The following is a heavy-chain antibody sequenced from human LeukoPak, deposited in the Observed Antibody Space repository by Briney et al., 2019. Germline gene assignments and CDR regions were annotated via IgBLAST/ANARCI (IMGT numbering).Heavy chain of an antibody. V-gene: IGHV1-8*01. D-gene: IGHD2-15*01. J-gene: IGHJ4*02. CDR3: ARGRVCSGGTCYSGRDYFDY. CDR2: MNPNSGNT. CDR1: GYTFTNYD. Sequence: ASVKVSCKTSGYTFTNYDINWVRQATGQGLEWTGWMNPNSGNTGYAQKFQGRVTMTRNTSISTAYMELSSLRSEDTAVYYCARGRVCSGGTCYSGRDYFDYWGQGTLVTVPS.